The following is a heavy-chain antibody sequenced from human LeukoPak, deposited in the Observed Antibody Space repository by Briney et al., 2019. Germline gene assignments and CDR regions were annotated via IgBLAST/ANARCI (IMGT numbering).Heavy chain of an antibody. Sequence: GGSLRLSCVASGFTFSGFAMSWVRQAPGKGLQWVSSISAGSTNKYYTDSVKGRFTISRDNSKNTLYLQMNSLRDEDTATYYCGKGGAVVGAAGPDHWGQGTLVTVSS. J-gene: IGHJ4*02. V-gene: IGHV3-23*01. CDR3: GKGGAVVGAAGPDH. CDR1: GFTFSGFA. D-gene: IGHD2-15*01. CDR2: ISAGSTNK.